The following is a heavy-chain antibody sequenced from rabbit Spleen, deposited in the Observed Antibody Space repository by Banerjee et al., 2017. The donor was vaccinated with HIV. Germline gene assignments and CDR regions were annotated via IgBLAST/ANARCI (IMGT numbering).Heavy chain of an antibody. D-gene: IGHD7-1*01. CDR2: INSSSGST. V-gene: IGHV1S45*01. CDR1: GFDFSSYYM. Sequence: QEQLVESRGGLVQPGESLTLTCTASGFDFSSYYMSWVRQAPGKELEWIGTINSSSGSTVYATWAKGRFTIYRASWTAVTLQMTSLTAADTATYFCARDLTGVVGWNFAWWGPGTLVTVS. CDR3: ARDLTGVVGWNFAW. J-gene: IGHJ4*01.